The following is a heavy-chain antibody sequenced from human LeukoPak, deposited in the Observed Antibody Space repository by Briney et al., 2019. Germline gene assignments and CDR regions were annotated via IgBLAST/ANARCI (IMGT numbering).Heavy chain of an antibody. Sequence: RGSLRLSCAASGFTFSSYWMSWVRQAPGKGLEWVANIKQDGSEKYYVDSVKGRFTISRDNAKNSLYLQMNSLRAEDTAVYYCATFLGDGYDSNWGQGTLVTVSS. CDR3: ATFLGDGYDSN. CDR1: GFTFSSYW. V-gene: IGHV3-7*01. J-gene: IGHJ4*02. D-gene: IGHD5-12*01. CDR2: IKQDGSEK.